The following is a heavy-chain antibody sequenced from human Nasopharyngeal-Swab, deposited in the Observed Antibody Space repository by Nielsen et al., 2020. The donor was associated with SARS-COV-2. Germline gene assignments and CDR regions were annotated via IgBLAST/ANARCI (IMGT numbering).Heavy chain of an antibody. D-gene: IGHD3-22*01. J-gene: IGHJ3*02. Sequence: SETLSLTCAVYGGSFSGDYWSWIRQPPGKGLEWIGEINDSGSTYYNPSLKSRVTISVDTSKNQFSLKLSSVTAADTAVYYCARHGLYYYDSSGYYYNDAFDIWGQGTMVTVSS. CDR1: GGSFSGDY. CDR2: INDSGST. V-gene: IGHV4-34*01. CDR3: ARHGLYYYDSSGYYYNDAFDI.